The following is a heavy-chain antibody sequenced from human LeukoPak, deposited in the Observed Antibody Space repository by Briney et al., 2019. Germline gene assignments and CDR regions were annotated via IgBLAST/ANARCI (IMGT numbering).Heavy chain of an antibody. CDR2: IGAYNGNR. V-gene: IGHV1-18*01. Sequence: ASVKVSCKAAGYTFTIYVISWLRQAPGQGLEWMGGIGAYNGNRNYAQKLQGRVTMTTDTSTSTAYMELRSLRSDNTAVYYWARGMYYYDSSGYYYLKHWGQGTLVTVSS. D-gene: IGHD3-22*01. CDR1: GYTFTIYV. J-gene: IGHJ4*02. CDR3: ARGMYYYDSSGYYYLKH.